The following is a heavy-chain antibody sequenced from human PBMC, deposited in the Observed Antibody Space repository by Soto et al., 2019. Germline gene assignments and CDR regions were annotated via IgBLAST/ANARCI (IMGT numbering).Heavy chain of an antibody. CDR3: AKVIRADSTSSNFYYYSAMDV. CDR2: ISNDGRNT. V-gene: IGHV3-30*18. D-gene: IGHD6-6*01. CDR1: GFSFSAYG. J-gene: IGHJ6*02. Sequence: QVQMAESGGGVVQPGRSLRLSCAASGFSFSAYGLHWVRQAPGKGLEWLAVISNDGRNTYYADSVKGRFTISRDNSKDTLFLQMKSLRGEDTAIYYCAKVIRADSTSSNFYYYSAMDVWGQGTTVTVSS.